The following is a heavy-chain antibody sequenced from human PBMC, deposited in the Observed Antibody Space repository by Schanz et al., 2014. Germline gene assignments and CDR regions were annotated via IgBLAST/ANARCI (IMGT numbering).Heavy chain of an antibody. CDR3: ARVGGTYYDFWSGVPPTVMHDGFDI. Sequence: EVQLVESGGGLVQPGGSLRLSCAASGFAFDTYWMSWVRQAPGKGLEWVANIQHDGSEKYYVDSVKGRFTISRDNAKNSMYLEMNSLRAEDTAVFYCARVGGTYYDFWSGVPPTVMHDGFDIWGQGTMVTVS. CDR1: GFAFDTYW. CDR2: IQHDGSEK. J-gene: IGHJ3*02. V-gene: IGHV3-7*01. D-gene: IGHD3-3*01.